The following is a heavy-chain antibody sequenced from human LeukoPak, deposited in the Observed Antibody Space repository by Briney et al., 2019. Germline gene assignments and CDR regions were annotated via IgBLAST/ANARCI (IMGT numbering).Heavy chain of an antibody. CDR3: ARGSKFNDQRELRRPLDY. V-gene: IGHV3-9*03. CDR1: GFIFNDYG. J-gene: IGHJ4*02. CDR2: ISWNSGSI. Sequence: PGGSLRLSCAGSGFIFNDYGMHWVRQAPGKGLEWVSGISWNSGSIGYADSVKGRFTISRDNSKNTLYLQMGSLRAEDMAVYYCARGSKFNDQRELRRPLDYWGQGTLVTVSS. D-gene: IGHD1-7*01.